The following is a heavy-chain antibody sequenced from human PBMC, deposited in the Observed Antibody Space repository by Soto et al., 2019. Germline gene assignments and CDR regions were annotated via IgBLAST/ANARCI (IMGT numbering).Heavy chain of an antibody. V-gene: IGHV3-33*01. J-gene: IGHJ3*02. D-gene: IGHD5-12*01. CDR2: IWYDGSNK. Sequence: QVQLVESGGGVVQPGRSLRLSCAASGFTFSSYGMHWVRQAPGKGLEWVAVIWYDGSNKYYADSVKGRFTISRDNSKNKLYLQMNSLRAEDTAVYYCARDEVATIQNAFDIWGQGTMVTVSS. CDR3: ARDEVATIQNAFDI. CDR1: GFTFSSYG.